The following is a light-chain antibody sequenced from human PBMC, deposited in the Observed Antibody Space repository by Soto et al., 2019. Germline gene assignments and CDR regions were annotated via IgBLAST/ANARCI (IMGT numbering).Light chain of an antibody. J-gene: IGKJ3*01. CDR1: QGIANY. CDR3: QNYNWPPFT. V-gene: IGKV1-27*01. Sequence: DIQMNQSPSSLAASVGDRVTISCRARQGIANYLAWYQQKPGKVPKLLIYAASTLQSGVSSRFTGSGSGTDFTLTISSLQPEDVATYYCQNYNWPPFTFGPGTKVDLK. CDR2: AAS.